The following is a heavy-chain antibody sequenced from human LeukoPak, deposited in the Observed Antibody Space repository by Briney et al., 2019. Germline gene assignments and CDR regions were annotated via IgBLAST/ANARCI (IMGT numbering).Heavy chain of an antibody. V-gene: IGHV4-59*12. Sequence: SETLSLTCTVSGGSISSYYWSWIRQPPGKGLEWIGYIYYSGSTNYNPSLKSRVTISVDTSKNQFSLKLSSVTPADTAVYYCAGNYDSSGYYYVAEYFQHWGQGTLVTVSS. D-gene: IGHD3-22*01. CDR1: GGSISSYY. CDR3: AGNYDSSGYYYVAEYFQH. J-gene: IGHJ1*01. CDR2: IYYSGST.